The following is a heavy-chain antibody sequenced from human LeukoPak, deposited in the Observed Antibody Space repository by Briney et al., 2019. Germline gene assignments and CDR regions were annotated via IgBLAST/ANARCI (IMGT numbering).Heavy chain of an antibody. V-gene: IGHV1-46*01. CDR3: ARDAERGYYYYMDV. Sequence: ASVKVSCKASGYTFTRYYMHWVRQAPGQGLEWMGIISPSGASTSYAQKFQGRVTMTRDTSTSTVYMELSSLRSEDTAVYYCARDAERGYYYYMDVWGKGTTVTVSS. D-gene: IGHD1-1*01. CDR1: GYTFTRYY. J-gene: IGHJ6*03. CDR2: ISPSGAST.